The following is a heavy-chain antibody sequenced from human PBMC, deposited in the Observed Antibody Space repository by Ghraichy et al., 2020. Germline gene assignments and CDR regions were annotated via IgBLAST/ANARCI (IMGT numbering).Heavy chain of an antibody. CDR3: AKDPPDRLYSSLDY. D-gene: IGHD6-13*01. J-gene: IGHJ4*02. CDR2: IRYNGSNK. V-gene: IGHV3-30*02. Sequence: GGSLRLSCAASGFTFSSYGMHWVRQAPGKGLEWVAFIRYNGSNKYYADSVKGRFTISRDNSKNTLYLQMNSLRAEDTAVYYCAKDPPDRLYSSLDYWGQGNMVTVSS. CDR1: GFTFSSYG.